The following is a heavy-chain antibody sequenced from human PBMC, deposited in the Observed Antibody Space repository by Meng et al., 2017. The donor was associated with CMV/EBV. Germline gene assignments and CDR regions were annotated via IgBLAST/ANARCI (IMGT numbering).Heavy chain of an antibody. CDR1: GFTFSSSS. V-gene: IGHV3-21*01. Sequence: GGSLRLSCAASGFTFSSSSMNWVRPAPGKGLEWVSSISSSSSYIYYADSVKGRFTISRDNAKNSLYLQMNSLRAEDTAVYYCARAAGSLLRYYFDYWGQGTLVTVSS. D-gene: IGHD3-10*01. J-gene: IGHJ4*02. CDR3: ARAAGSLLRYYFDY. CDR2: ISSSSSYI.